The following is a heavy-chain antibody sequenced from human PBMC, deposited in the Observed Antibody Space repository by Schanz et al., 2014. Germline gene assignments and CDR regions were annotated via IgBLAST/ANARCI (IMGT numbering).Heavy chain of an antibody. CDR3: ARDTTWRLDL. V-gene: IGHV4-61*02. D-gene: IGHD1-1*01. J-gene: IGHJ2*01. CDR2: VFPNGIT. CDR1: GGSIRSGTYY. Sequence: QVQLQESGPGLVKPSQTLSLTCTVSGGSIRSGTYYWSWIRQPAGKALEWVGRVFPNGITNYNPSLKSRVPKTQDPSENESSLTVAARAAADTAGYCCARDTTWRLDLWGRGTLVTVSS.